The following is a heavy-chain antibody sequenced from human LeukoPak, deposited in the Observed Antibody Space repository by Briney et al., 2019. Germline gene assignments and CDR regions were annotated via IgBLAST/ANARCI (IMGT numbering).Heavy chain of an antibody. Sequence: PGESLKISCKGSGYIFTTYWISWVRQMPGKGLEWMGRIDPSDSYTDYSPSFQGHVTISADKSISTAYLQWSSLKASDTAMYYCARSQTDEYDFWSGPPYYFDYWGQGTLVTVSS. V-gene: IGHV5-10-1*01. D-gene: IGHD3-3*01. CDR3: ARSQTDEYDFWSGPPYYFDY. CDR1: GYIFTTYW. CDR2: IDPSDSYT. J-gene: IGHJ4*02.